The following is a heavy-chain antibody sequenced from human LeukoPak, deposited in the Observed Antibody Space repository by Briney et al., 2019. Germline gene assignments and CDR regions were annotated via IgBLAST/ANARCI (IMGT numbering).Heavy chain of an antibody. Sequence: PSETLSLTCTVSGGSISSYYWSWIRQPPGKGLEWIWYIYYSGSTNYNPSLKSRVTISVDTSKNQFSLKLSSVTAADTAVYYCTRNADGSGNLLPFYFDYWGPGTLVTVSS. J-gene: IGHJ4*02. V-gene: IGHV4-59*01. D-gene: IGHD3-10*01. CDR1: GGSISSYY. CDR3: TRNADGSGNLLPFYFDY. CDR2: IYYSGST.